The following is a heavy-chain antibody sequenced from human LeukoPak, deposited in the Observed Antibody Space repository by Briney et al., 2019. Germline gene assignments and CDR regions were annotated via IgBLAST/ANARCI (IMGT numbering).Heavy chain of an antibody. D-gene: IGHD3-10*01. CDR2: IKSKTDGGTT. Sequence: GGSLRLSCAASGFTFSNAWMSWVRQASGKGLEWVGRIKSKTDGGTTDYAAPVKGRFTISRDDSKNTLYLQMNSLKTEDTAVYYCTTASITMVRGVMDLDYWGQGTLVTVSS. CDR1: GFTFSNAW. V-gene: IGHV3-15*01. CDR3: TTASITMVRGVMDLDY. J-gene: IGHJ4*02.